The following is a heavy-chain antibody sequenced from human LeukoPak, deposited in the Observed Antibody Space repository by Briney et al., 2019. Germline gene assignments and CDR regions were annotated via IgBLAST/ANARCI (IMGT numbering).Heavy chain of an antibody. J-gene: IGHJ4*02. D-gene: IGHD6-13*01. CDR1: GFTFSSYG. CDR2: IRYDGSNK. CDR3: AILPKGAAAAPFDY. V-gene: IGHV3-30*02. Sequence: GGSLRLSCAASGFTFSSYGMHWVRQAPGKGLEWVAFIRYDGSNKYYADSVKGRFTISRDNSKNTLYLQMNSLRAEDTAVYYCAILPKGAAAAPFDYWGQGTLVTVSS.